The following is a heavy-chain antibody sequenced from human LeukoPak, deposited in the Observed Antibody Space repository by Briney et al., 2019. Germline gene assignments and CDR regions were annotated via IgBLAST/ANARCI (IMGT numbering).Heavy chain of an antibody. CDR3: AKVYYYYYMDV. J-gene: IGHJ6*03. V-gene: IGHV3-11*04. CDR1: GFIFSDYY. CDR2: IGSSGSPI. Sequence: GGSLRLSCAASGFIFSDYYMGWIRQAPGKGLEWISYIGSSGSPIYYADSVKGRFTISRDNSKNTLYLQMNSLRAEDTAVYYCAKVYYYYYMDVWGKGTTVTISS.